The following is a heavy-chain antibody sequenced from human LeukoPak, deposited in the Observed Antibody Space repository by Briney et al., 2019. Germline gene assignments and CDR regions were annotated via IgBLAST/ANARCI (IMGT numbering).Heavy chain of an antibody. V-gene: IGHV3-21*01. CDR1: GFTFSSYT. CDR3: ACGRGY. D-gene: IGHD3-10*01. Sequence: TPGGSLRLSCAASGFTFSSYTLIWVRQAPGKGLEWVSCISCSSSYKEYADSVKGRFTISRDNARNSLFLQMNSLRAEDTAVYYCACGRGYWGQGTRVTVSS. J-gene: IGHJ4*02. CDR2: ISCSSSYK.